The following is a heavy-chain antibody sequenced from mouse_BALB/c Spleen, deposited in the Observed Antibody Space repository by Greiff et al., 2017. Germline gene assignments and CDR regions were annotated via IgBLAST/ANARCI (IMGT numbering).Heavy chain of an antibody. CDR2: ISSGSSTI. Sequence: EVKLMESGGGLVQPGGSRKLSCAASGFTFSSFGMHWVRQAPEKGLEWVAYISSGSSTIYYADTVKGRFTISRDNPKNTLFLQMTSLRSEDTAMYYCARLSNYEGRGYAMDYWGQGTSVTVSS. V-gene: IGHV5-17*02. CDR1: GFTFSSFG. CDR3: ARLSNYEGRGYAMDY. D-gene: IGHD1-1*01. J-gene: IGHJ4*01.